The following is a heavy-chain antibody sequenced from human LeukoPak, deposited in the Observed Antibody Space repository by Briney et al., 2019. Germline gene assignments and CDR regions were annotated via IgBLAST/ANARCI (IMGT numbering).Heavy chain of an antibody. CDR3: ARLPYYYGSGSVDY. CDR1: GGSISSYY. D-gene: IGHD3-10*01. Sequence: SETLSLICTVSGGSISSYYWSWIRQPPGKGLEWIGYIYYSGSTNYNPSLKSRVTISVDTSKNQFSLKLSSVTAADTAVYYCARLPYYYGSGSVDYWGQGTLVTVSS. CDR2: IYYSGST. V-gene: IGHV4-59*08. J-gene: IGHJ4*02.